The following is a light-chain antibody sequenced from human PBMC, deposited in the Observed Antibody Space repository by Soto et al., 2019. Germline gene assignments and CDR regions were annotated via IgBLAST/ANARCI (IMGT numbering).Light chain of an antibody. CDR1: SSDVGGYNY. CDR2: DVS. J-gene: IGLJ1*01. Sequence: QSALTQPASVSGSPGQSITISCTGTSSDVGGYNYVSWYQQHPGKAPKLMIYDVSNRPSGVSNRFSASKSGNTASLTISGLHAEEEADYYFSSYISSSTLYVFGTGTKLTVL. V-gene: IGLV2-14*01. CDR3: SSYISSSTLYV.